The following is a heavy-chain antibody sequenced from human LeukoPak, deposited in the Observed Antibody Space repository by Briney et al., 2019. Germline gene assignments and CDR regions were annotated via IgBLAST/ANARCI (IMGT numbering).Heavy chain of an antibody. CDR1: GFTFSSHA. Sequence: GRSLRLSCAASGFTFSSHAMSWVRQAPGKGLEWVSAINGSGSSTYYADSVKGRVSISRDNSKNTLYLQMNSLRVEDTALYYCARDFWDDFEYFDLWGRGTLVTVSS. CDR2: INGSGSST. D-gene: IGHD3-3*01. J-gene: IGHJ2*01. V-gene: IGHV3-23*01. CDR3: ARDFWDDFEYFDL.